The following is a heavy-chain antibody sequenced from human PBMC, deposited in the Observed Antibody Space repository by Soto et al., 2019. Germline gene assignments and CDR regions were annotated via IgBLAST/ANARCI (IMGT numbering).Heavy chain of an antibody. CDR2: TYYRSKWYN. CDR3: ARGSLRGGNWYFDL. J-gene: IGHJ2*01. D-gene: IGHD3-16*01. Sequence: QEQLQQSGPGLVKPSQTLSLTCAISGDGVSKNSATWNWIRQSPARVLEWLGRTYYRSKWYNDYAVSVKSRVTITPDTSKNQFSLHLNSVTPEDTAVYYCARGSLRGGNWYFDLWGRGTLVTVSS. CDR1: GDGVSKNSAT. V-gene: IGHV6-1*01.